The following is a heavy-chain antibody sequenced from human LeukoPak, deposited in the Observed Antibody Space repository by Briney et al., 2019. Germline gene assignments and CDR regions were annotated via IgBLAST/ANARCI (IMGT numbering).Heavy chain of an antibody. V-gene: IGHV3-7*01. D-gene: IGHD5-24*01. CDR1: GFTFSTYW. Sequence: PGGSLRLSCVGSGFTFSTYWVNWVRQAPGKGLEWVANINPDGSDKYYADSARGRFTVSRDNAKNSAYLQMNSLRAEHTAIYYCATISAQTFDIWGQGTLGSVSS. J-gene: IGHJ3*02. CDR2: INPDGSDK. CDR3: ATISAQTFDI.